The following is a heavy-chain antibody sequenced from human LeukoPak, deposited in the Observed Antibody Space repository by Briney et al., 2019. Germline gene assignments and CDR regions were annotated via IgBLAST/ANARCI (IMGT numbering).Heavy chain of an antibody. J-gene: IGHJ4*02. CDR2: IKEDGSAK. V-gene: IGHV3-7*04. CDR1: GFTFSSYW. Sequence: GGSLRLSCAASGFTFSSYWMSWVRQAPGKGLEWVANIKEDGSAKYYVDSVKGRFTISRGNAKNSLYLQMNSLRDEDTAVYYCARGGRGSYLWGQGTLVTVSS. D-gene: IGHD3-16*01. CDR3: ARGGRGSYL.